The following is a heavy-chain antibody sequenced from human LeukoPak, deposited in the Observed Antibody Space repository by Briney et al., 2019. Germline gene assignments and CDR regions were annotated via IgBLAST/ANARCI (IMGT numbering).Heavy chain of an antibody. D-gene: IGHD3-9*01. CDR2: ISSSSSYI. CDR3: ARIFTKPILTGYPYYYYYMDV. V-gene: IGHV3-21*01. CDR1: GFTFSSYS. Sequence: PGGSLRLSCAASGFTFSSYSMNWVRQAPGKGLEWVSSISSSSSYIYYADSVKGRFTISRDNAKNSLYLQMNSLRAEDTAVHYCARIFTKPILTGYPYYYYYMDVWGKGTTVTVSS. J-gene: IGHJ6*03.